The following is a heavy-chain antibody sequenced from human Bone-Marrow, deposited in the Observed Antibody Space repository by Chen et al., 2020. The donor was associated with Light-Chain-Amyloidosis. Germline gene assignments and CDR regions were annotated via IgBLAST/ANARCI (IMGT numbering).Heavy chain of an antibody. CDR1: GYTFPNYW. CDR3: ARRRDDYNFDY. V-gene: IGHV5-51*01. D-gene: IGHD4-4*01. CDR2: IYPDDSDA. J-gene: IGHJ4*02. Sequence: GYTFPNYWIGWVRQMPGKGLEWMGVIYPDDSDARYSPSFEGQVTISADKSITTAYLQWRSLKASDTAMYYCARRRDDYNFDYWGQGTLVTVSS.